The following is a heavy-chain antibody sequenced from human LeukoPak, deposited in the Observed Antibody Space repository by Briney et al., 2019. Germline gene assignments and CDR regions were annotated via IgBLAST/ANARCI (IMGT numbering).Heavy chain of an antibody. CDR3: ARDQARLRYFDWYGMDV. D-gene: IGHD3-9*01. CDR1: GFTFSSYD. J-gene: IGHJ6*02. CDR2: IGTAGDT. Sequence: GGSLRLSCAACGFTFSSYDMHWVRQATGNGLEWVSAIGTAGDTYYPGSVKGQFTISRENAKNSLYLQMNSLRAGDTAVYYCARDQARLRYFDWYGMDVWGQGTTVTVSS. V-gene: IGHV3-13*03.